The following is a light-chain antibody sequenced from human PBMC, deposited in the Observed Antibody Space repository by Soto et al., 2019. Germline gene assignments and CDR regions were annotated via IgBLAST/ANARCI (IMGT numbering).Light chain of an antibody. Sequence: DIQITQSPFSLSASVGDRVTITFRARQSISSYLNWYQQKPGKAPKLLIYAASSLQSGVPSRFSGSGSGTDFTLTISSLQPEDFATYYCQQSYSTPWTFGQGTKVEIK. CDR1: QSISSY. J-gene: IGKJ1*01. V-gene: IGKV1-39*01. CDR2: AAS. CDR3: QQSYSTPWT.